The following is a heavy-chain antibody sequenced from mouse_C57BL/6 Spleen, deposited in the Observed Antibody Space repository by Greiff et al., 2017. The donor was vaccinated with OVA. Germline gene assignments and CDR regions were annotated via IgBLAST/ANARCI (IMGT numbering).Heavy chain of an antibody. CDR1: GFTFSSYP. V-gene: IGHV5-9*01. CDR3: ARQNYLGAMDY. CDR2: ISGGGGNT. D-gene: IGHD1-1*01. Sequence: EVMLVESGGGLLNPGGSLNLSCAASGFTFSSYPMSWVRQTPEKRLEWVATISGGGGNTYYPDSVKGRFTISRDNAKNTLYLQMSSLRSEDTALYYCARQNYLGAMDYWGQGTSVTVSS. J-gene: IGHJ4*01.